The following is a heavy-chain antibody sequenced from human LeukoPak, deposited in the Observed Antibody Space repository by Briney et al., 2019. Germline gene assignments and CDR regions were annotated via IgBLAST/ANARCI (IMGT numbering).Heavy chain of an antibody. CDR1: GFTFSSYS. Sequence: GGSLRLSCAASGFTFSSYSMNWVRQAPGKGLEWVSSISSSSSYIYYADSVKGRSTISRDNAKNSLYLQMNSLRAEDTAVYYCVRELSATSYYYYYYMDVWGKGTTVTVSS. CDR2: ISSSSSYI. J-gene: IGHJ6*03. CDR3: VRELSATSYYYYYYMDV. D-gene: IGHD5-24*01. V-gene: IGHV3-21*01.